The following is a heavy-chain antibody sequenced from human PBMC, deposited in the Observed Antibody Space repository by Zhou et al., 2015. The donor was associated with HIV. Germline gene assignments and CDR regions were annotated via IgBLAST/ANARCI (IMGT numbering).Heavy chain of an antibody. Sequence: EVQLVESGGGLIQPGGSLRLSCAASGFTVSSNYMSWVRQAPGKGLEWVSIIYSGGSTYYADSVKGRFTISRDNSKNTLYLQMNSLRAEDTAVYYCAKDEYQVVPAAIGYWGQGTLVTVSS. J-gene: IGHJ4*02. V-gene: IGHV3-66*03. CDR1: GFTVSSNY. CDR3: AKDEYQVVPAAIGY. CDR2: IYSGGST. D-gene: IGHD2-2*01.